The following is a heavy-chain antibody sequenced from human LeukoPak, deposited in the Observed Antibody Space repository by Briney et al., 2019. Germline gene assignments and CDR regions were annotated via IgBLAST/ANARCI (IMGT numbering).Heavy chain of an antibody. D-gene: IGHD1-26*01. J-gene: IGHJ5*02. V-gene: IGHV3-30*04. CDR3: TTTIVGVTTWFDP. CDR2: ISYDGSNK. CDR1: GFTFSSYA. Sequence: GGSLRLSCAASGFTFSSYAMHWVRQAPGKGLEWVAVISYDGSNKYYADSVKGRFTISRDNSKNTLYLQMNSLKTEDTAVYYCTTTIVGVTTWFDPWGQGTLVTVSS.